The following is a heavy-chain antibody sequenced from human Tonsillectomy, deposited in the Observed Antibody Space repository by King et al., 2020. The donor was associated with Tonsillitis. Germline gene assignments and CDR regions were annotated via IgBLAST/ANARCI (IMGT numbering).Heavy chain of an antibody. CDR2: INPSGTNT. CDR3: GREYWGAFDI. Sequence: VQLVESGGGLVKPGGSLRLSCAASRFTFSDYYMSWIRQAPGKGLEWISFINPSGTNTNYVDSVRGRFTISRDNVKNSMFLHMHSLRAEDTAVYYCGREYWGAFDIWGQGTMVTVSS. J-gene: IGHJ3*02. CDR1: RFTFSDYY. V-gene: IGHV3-11*06. D-gene: IGHD2-8*02.